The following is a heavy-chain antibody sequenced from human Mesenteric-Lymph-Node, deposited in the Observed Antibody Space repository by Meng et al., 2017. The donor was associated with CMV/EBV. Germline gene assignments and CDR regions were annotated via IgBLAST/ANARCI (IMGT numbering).Heavy chain of an antibody. V-gene: IGHV4-4*01. D-gene: IGHD2-8*02. Sequence: CAVSGDSISRKLWWSWVRQPPGKGLEWIGEISYYGSTKYNPSLQSRVTISSDTTNNRFSLRLNSVTAADTGVYFCARSPGFWSLDYWGRGTLVTVSS. CDR2: ISYYGST. J-gene: IGHJ4*02. CDR1: GDSISRKLW. CDR3: ARSPGFWSLDY.